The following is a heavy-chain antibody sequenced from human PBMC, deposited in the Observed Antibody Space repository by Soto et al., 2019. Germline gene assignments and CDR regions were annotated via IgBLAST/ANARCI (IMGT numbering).Heavy chain of an antibody. CDR1: GFTFSDYY. J-gene: IGHJ4*02. V-gene: IGHV3-11*01. D-gene: IGHD4-4*01. Sequence: PGGSLRLSCAASGFTFSDYYMSWIRQAPGKGLERVSYISSSGSTIYYADSVKGRFTISRDNAKNSLYLQMNSLRAEDTAVYYCARAQSRSPTAPPFDYWGQGTLVTVSS. CDR2: ISSSGSTI. CDR3: ARAQSRSPTAPPFDY.